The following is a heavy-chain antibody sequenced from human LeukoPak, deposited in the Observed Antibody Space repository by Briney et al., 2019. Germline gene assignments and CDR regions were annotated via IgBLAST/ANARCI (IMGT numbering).Heavy chain of an antibody. Sequence: GGSLRLSCAASGFTFSSFAMHWVRQAPGKGLEWVALISYDGSNKYYTDSVKGRFNISRDNSNNTLYLQMNSLRAEDTAVYYCARDRNIGVGYWFDPWGQGTPVTVSS. CDR3: ARDRNIGVGYWFDP. V-gene: IGHV3-30*04. CDR1: GFTFSSFA. D-gene: IGHD2-21*01. CDR2: ISYDGSNK. J-gene: IGHJ5*02.